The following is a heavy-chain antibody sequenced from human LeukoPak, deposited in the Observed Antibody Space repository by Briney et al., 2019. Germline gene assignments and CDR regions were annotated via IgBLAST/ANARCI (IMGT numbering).Heavy chain of an antibody. CDR2: INPNSGGT. D-gene: IGHD6-13*01. V-gene: IGHV1-2*02. J-gene: IGHJ4*02. CDR1: GYTFTGYY. Sequence: GASVKVSCKASGYTFTGYYMHWVRQAPGQGLEWMGWINPNSGGTNYAQKFQGRVTMTRDTSISTAYMELSRLRSDDTAVYYWASYGGGNSSSWYAPFDYWGQGTLVTVSS. CDR3: ASYGGGNSSSWYAPFDY.